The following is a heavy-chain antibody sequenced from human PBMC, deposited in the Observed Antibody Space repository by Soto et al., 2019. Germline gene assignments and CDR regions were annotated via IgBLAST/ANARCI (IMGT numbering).Heavy chain of an antibody. Sequence: ASVKRSCKASGYTFTIYGISWRRQAPGQGLEWMGWISAYNGNTNYAQKLQGRVTMTTDTSTSTAYMELRSLRSDDTAAYYCAKNGQPPYFYYGMNVWGQGTTVTVSS. CDR3: AKNGQPPYFYYGMNV. D-gene: IGHD2-8*01. V-gene: IGHV1-18*01. J-gene: IGHJ6*02. CDR1: GYTFTIYG. CDR2: ISAYNGNT.